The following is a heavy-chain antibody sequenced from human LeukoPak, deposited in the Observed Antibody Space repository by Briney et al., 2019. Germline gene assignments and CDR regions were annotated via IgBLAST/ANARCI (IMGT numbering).Heavy chain of an antibody. V-gene: IGHV1-46*01. CDR3: AREEGAMNFDY. CDR2: INPSGGST. D-gene: IGHD1-26*01. Sequence: GASVKVSCKASGYTFTSYYMHWVRQAPGQGLEWMGIINPSGGSTSYAQKFQGRVTMTRDTSTSAVYMGLSSLRSEDTAVYYCAREEGAMNFDYWGQGTLVTVSS. CDR1: GYTFTSYY. J-gene: IGHJ4*02.